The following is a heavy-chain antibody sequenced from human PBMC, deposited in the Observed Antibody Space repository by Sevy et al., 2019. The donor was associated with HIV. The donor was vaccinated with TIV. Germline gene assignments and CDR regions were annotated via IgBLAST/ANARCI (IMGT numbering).Heavy chain of an antibody. CDR2: ISGSSNYI. D-gene: IGHD1-26*01. J-gene: IGHJ4*02. CDR1: GFTFSRYN. Sequence: GGSLRLSCAASGFTFSRYNMNWVRQAPGKGLEWVSSISGSSNYIYYAESLKGRFIISRDNAKNTVYLQMNSLRGDDTAVYYCATGPPDGSYDYFDSWGQGTPVTVSS. V-gene: IGHV3-21*06. CDR3: ATGPPDGSYDYFDS.